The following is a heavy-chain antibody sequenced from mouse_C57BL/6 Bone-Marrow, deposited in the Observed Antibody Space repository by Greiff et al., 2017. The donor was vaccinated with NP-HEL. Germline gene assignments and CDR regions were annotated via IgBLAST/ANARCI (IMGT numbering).Heavy chain of an antibody. CDR2: INPNYGTT. V-gene: IGHV1-39*01. Sequence: EVKLMESGPELVKPGASVKISCKASGYSFTDYNMNWVKQSNGKSLEWIGVINPNYGTTSYNQKFKGKATLTVDQSSSTAYMQLNSLTSEDSAVYYCARTDYGSSYEDAMDYWGQGTSVTVSS. D-gene: IGHD1-1*01. CDR1: GYSFTDYN. J-gene: IGHJ4*01. CDR3: ARTDYGSSYEDAMDY.